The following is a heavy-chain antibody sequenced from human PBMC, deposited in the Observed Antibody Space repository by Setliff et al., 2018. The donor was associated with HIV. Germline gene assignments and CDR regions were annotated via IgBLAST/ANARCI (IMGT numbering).Heavy chain of an antibody. CDR3: ARRRCSAASCPDNSWNWLDP. CDR1: GDSISSYY. CDR2: IYYGST. V-gene: IGHV4-59*08. Sequence: ASETLSLTCTVSGDSISSYYWNWIRQPPGKALEWIGYIYYGSTHYNPSFEGRVTIPVDTSKNQFSLKLRSVTAADTAMYYCARRRCSAASCPDNSWNWLDPWGQGTLVTVSS. J-gene: IGHJ5*02. D-gene: IGHD2-15*01.